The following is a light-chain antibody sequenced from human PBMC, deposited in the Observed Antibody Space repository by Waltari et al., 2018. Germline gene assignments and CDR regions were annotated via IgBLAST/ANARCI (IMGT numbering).Light chain of an antibody. CDR2: GNS. V-gene: IGLV1-40*01. CDR1: SSNIGANYD. J-gene: IGLJ1*01. CDR3: QSYDSSLSRYV. Sequence: QSVLTQPPSVSGAPGQRVTISCTGSSSNIGANYDVHWYQQVPGTAPKLLIYGNSNRPSGGPDRFSASKSGTSASLAITGLQADDEADYYCQSYDSSLSRYVFGSGTEVTVL.